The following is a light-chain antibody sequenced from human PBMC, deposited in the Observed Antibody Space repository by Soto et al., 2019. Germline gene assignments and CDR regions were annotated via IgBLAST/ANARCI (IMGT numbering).Light chain of an antibody. CDR3: SSYTSTSTFVL. CDR2: DVT. Sequence: QSVLTQPASVSGSPGQSITISCTGTSSDVGGYNYVSWYQQHPGKAPKLMIYDVTNRPSGVSNRFSGSKSGKTASLTISGLQAEDGGDYYCSSYTSTSTFVLFGGGTKLTVL. CDR1: SSDVGGYNY. V-gene: IGLV2-14*01. J-gene: IGLJ2*01.